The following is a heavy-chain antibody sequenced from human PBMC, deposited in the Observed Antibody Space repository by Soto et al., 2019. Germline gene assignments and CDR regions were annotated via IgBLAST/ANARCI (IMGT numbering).Heavy chain of an antibody. Sequence: SETLSLTCAVYGGSFSGYYWSWIRKPPGKGLEWIGEINHSGSTNYNPSLKSRVTISVDTSKNQFSLKLSSVTAADTAVYFCARGIGIAAADAVFDYWGQGTLVTVSS. CDR2: INHSGST. CDR1: GGSFSGYY. J-gene: IGHJ4*02. CDR3: ARGIGIAAADAVFDY. V-gene: IGHV4-34*01. D-gene: IGHD6-13*01.